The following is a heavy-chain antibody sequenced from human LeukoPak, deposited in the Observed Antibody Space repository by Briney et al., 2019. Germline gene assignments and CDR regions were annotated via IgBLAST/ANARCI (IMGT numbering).Heavy chain of an antibody. V-gene: IGHV1-46*01. CDR1: GYTFTSYY. CDR3: AREYCSSTSCYPGDV. J-gene: IGHJ6*02. Sequence: ASVKVSCKGSGYTFTSYYMHWVRQAPGQGLEWMGIINPSGGSTSYAQKFQGRVTMTRDTSTSTVYMELSSLRSEDTAVYYCAREYCSSTSCYPGDVWGQGTTVTVSS. CDR2: INPSGGST. D-gene: IGHD2-2*01.